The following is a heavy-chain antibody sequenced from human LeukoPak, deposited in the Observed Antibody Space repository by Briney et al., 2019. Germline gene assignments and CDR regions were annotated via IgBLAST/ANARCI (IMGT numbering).Heavy chain of an antibody. V-gene: IGHV3-21*01. CDR3: AKVDRGDYSSSPVPYYNYYMNV. J-gene: IGHJ6*03. CDR1: GFTFSYYS. CDR2: ISSSSSLI. Sequence: GGSLRLSCAASGFTFSYYSMNWVRQAPGRGLEWVSCISSSSSLIFYSDSVRGRFTISRDNAKNLLYLNMNSLRVEDTAVYYCAKVDRGDYSSSPVPYYNYYMNVWGKGTTVTVSS. D-gene: IGHD6-13*01.